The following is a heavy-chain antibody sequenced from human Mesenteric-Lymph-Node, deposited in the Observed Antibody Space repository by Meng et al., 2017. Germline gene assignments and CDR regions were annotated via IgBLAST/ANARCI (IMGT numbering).Heavy chain of an antibody. CDR1: GGSISTSGYY. D-gene: IGHD6-19*01. Sequence: PQLQGAGPGLVKPSEALSLTFSVSGGSISTSGYYWGWIRQPPGKGLEWIGSIGHSGFTYYTPSLKSRVTVSIDTSRNQFSLWLTSVTAADTAVYYCVRSSGWVKTGFDPWGQGTLVTVSS. CDR2: IGHSGFT. CDR3: VRSSGWVKTGFDP. J-gene: IGHJ5*02. V-gene: IGHV4-39*01.